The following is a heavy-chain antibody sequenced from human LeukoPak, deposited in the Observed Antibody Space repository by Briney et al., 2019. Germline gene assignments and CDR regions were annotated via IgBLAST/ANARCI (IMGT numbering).Heavy chain of an antibody. V-gene: IGHV3-49*04. CDR3: TICHSSSWSGPYYYMDV. CDR1: GFTFDDFD. CDR2: IRSKAYGGTT. D-gene: IGHD6-13*01. J-gene: IGHJ6*03. Sequence: PGGSLRLSCAASGFTFDDFDMSWVRQSPGKRLKGVSLIRSKAYGGTTEHAASVKGRFTISRDDSKSIAYLQMNSLKTEDTAVYYCTICHSSSWSGPYYYMDVWGKGTTVTVSS.